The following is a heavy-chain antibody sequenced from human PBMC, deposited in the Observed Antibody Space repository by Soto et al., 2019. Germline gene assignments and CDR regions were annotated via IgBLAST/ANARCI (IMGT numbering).Heavy chain of an antibody. Sequence: PSETLSLTCTVFGGSIRSNNYYWGWIRQPPGKGLEWIGTIYYSGSTYFNPSLKSRVTISVDTSKNQFSLKLSSVTAADTALYYCARVRELLGGPNHFDYWGQGTLVTVSS. CDR1: GGSIRSNNYY. D-gene: IGHD1-7*01. J-gene: IGHJ4*02. V-gene: IGHV4-39*01. CDR3: ARVRELLGGPNHFDY. CDR2: IYYSGST.